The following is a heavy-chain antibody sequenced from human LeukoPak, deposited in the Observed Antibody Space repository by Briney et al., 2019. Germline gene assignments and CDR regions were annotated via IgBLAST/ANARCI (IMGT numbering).Heavy chain of an antibody. D-gene: IGHD5-12*01. CDR3: ARDSSGYDTGMLLDY. Sequence: ASVKVSCKASGYTFTSYAMNWVRQAPGQGLEWMGWINTNTGNPTYAQGFTGRFVLSLDTSVSTAYLQISSLKAEDTAVYYCARDSSGYDTGMLLDYWGQGTLVTVSS. V-gene: IGHV7-4-1*02. CDR1: GYTFTSYA. CDR2: INTNTGNP. J-gene: IGHJ4*02.